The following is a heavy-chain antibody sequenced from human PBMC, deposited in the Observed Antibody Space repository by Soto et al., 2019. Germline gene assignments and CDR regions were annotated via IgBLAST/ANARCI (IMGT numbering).Heavy chain of an antibody. Sequence: QVQLQESGPGLVKPSETLSLTCTVSGGSISSYYWSWIRQPPGKGLEWIGYIYYSGSTNYNPSLKGPVTISVDTSKNQFSLKLSSVTAADTAVYYCAGGVPAAIRNWFDPWGQGTLVTVSS. CDR2: IYYSGST. V-gene: IGHV4-59*01. CDR1: GGSISSYY. D-gene: IGHD2-2*01. CDR3: AGGVPAAIRNWFDP. J-gene: IGHJ5*02.